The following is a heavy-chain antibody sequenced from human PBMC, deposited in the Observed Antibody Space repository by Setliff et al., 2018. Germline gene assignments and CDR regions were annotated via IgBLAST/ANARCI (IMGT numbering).Heavy chain of an antibody. CDR1: GDSFSDYY. Sequence: PSETLSLTCAVYGDSFSDYYWSWIRQPPGQGLEWIEEINHSGHTNYSPSLRSRVTISVDTSKNQFSLKLNSVTAADTTVYYCARAVPRGATPDYWYLDLWGRGTLVTVSS. CDR2: INHSGHT. D-gene: IGHD2-2*01. V-gene: IGHV4-34*01. J-gene: IGHJ2*01. CDR3: ARAVPRGATPDYWYLDL.